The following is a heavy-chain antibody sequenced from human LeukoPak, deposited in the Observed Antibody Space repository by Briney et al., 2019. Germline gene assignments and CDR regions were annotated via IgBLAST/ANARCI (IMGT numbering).Heavy chain of an antibody. Sequence: GGSLRLSCAASGFTFSSYAMSWVRQAPGKGLEWVSAISGSGGSTYYADSVKGRFTISRDNSKNTLYLQMNSLRAEDTAVYYCAKAPWGFLECSFDYWGQGTLATVSA. J-gene: IGHJ4*02. V-gene: IGHV3-23*01. D-gene: IGHD3-3*01. CDR3: AKAPWGFLECSFDY. CDR1: GFTFSSYA. CDR2: ISGSGGST.